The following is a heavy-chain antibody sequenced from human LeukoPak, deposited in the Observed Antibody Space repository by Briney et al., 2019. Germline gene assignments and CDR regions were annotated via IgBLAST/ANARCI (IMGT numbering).Heavy chain of an antibody. CDR3: VRDVNGGNFDY. D-gene: IGHD4-23*01. CDR2: IWYDGSNK. J-gene: IGHJ4*02. CDR1: GFTFSSYG. Sequence: GGSLRLSCAASGFTFSSYGMHWVRQAPGKGLEWVAVIWYDGSNKYYADSVKGRFTISRDNSKNTLYLQMNSLRAEDTAVYYCVRDVNGGNFDYWGQGTLVTVSS. V-gene: IGHV3-33*01.